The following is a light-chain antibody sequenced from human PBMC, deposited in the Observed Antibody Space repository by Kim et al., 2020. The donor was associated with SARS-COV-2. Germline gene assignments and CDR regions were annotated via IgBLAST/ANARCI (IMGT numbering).Light chain of an antibody. Sequence: LSPGERATLSCRASQSVSSNYLAWYQQKPGQAPSLLIYGASSRATGVPDRFSGSGSGTDFTLTISRLEPEDFAVYYCQQYDGSLYTFGQGTKLEI. J-gene: IGKJ2*01. CDR2: GAS. CDR3: QQYDGSLYT. V-gene: IGKV3-20*01. CDR1: QSVSSNY.